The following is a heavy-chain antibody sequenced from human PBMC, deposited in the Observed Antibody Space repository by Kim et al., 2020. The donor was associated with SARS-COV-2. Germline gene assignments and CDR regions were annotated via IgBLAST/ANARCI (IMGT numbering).Heavy chain of an antibody. D-gene: IGHD3-10*01. CDR1: GFTFSSYS. J-gene: IGHJ6*02. CDR2: ISSSSSYI. Sequence: GGSLRLSCAASGFTFSSYSMNWVRQAPGKGLEWVSSISSSSSYIYYADSVKGRFTISRDNAKNSLYLQMNSLRAEDTAVYYCASPLYFPGYGSGSYYIGYGGQHYYYYGMDVWGQGTTVTVSS. CDR3: ASPLYFPGYGSGSYYIGYGGQHYYYYGMDV. V-gene: IGHV3-21*01.